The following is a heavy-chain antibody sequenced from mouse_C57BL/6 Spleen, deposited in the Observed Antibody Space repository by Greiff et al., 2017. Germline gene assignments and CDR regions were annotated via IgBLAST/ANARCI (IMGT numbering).Heavy chain of an antibody. CDR3: ARWGNDFMDY. CDR1: GYTFTSYW. CDR2: IYPGSGST. Sequence: VQLQQPGAELVKPGASVKMSCKASGYTFTSYWITWVKQRPGQGLEWIGDIYPGSGSTNYNAKFNSKATLTVDTSSSTAYMQLSSLTSEDSAVYYCARWGNDFMDYWGQGTSVTVSS. V-gene: IGHV1-55*01. J-gene: IGHJ4*01. D-gene: IGHD2-4*01.